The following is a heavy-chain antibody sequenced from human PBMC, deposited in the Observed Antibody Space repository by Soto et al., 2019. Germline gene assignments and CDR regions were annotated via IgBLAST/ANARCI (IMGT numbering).Heavy chain of an antibody. Sequence: SETLSLTCTVSGGSISSSSYYWGWIRQPPGKGLEWIGSIYYSGSTYNNPSLKSRVTISVDTSKNQFSLKLSSVTAADTAVYYCARVPAAGEDWFDPWGQGTLVTVSS. J-gene: IGHJ5*02. D-gene: IGHD6-13*01. CDR2: IYYSGST. CDR1: GGSISSSSYY. V-gene: IGHV4-39*01. CDR3: ARVPAAGEDWFDP.